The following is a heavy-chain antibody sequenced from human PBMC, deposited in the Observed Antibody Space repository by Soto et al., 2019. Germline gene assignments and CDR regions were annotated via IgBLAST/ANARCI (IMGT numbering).Heavy chain of an antibody. CDR1: GGAITAYY. D-gene: IGHD3-22*01. CDR2: VYSTGST. J-gene: IGHJ5*02. CDR3: ARDEYYDSNNWFDH. V-gene: IGHV4-4*07. Sequence: LSLTCTVSGGAITAYYWSWIRQPVGEGLQWIGRVYSTGSTNYNPSLRSRVTMSVDTSQNQFFLRLSSVTAADTAVYYCARDEYYDSNNWFDHWGQGVLVTVSS.